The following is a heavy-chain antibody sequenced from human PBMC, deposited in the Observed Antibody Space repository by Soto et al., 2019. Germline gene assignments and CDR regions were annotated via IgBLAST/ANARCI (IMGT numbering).Heavy chain of an antibody. CDR3: SRGWYNGNTREARNAFDI. V-gene: IGHV1-18*01. CDR2: ISAYNGNT. J-gene: IGHJ3*02. CDR1: GYTFTSYG. D-gene: IGHD1-20*01. Sequence: ASVKVSCKASGYTFTSYGISWVRQAPGQGLERMGWISAYNGNTNYAQKLQSRVTMTTDTSPSTAYMELRSLRSDDTAVYYCSRGWYNGNTREARNAFDIWGKGTMVTVSS.